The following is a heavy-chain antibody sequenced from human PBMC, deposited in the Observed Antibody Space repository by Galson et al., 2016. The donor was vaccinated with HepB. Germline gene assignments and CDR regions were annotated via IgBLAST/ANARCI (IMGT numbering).Heavy chain of an antibody. CDR3: ATKQEGITMIRGVTVDYYGMDA. J-gene: IGHJ6*02. Sequence: SLRLSCAASGFTVSSMTWVRQAPGKGLEWVSVIYSGGSTYYTDSVKGRFTISRDNSKNTVYLQMNSLRAEDTAMYHCATKQEGITMIRGVTVDYYGMDAWGQGTTVTVSS. D-gene: IGHD3-10*01. CDR1: GFTVSS. CDR2: IYSGGST. V-gene: IGHV3-53*01.